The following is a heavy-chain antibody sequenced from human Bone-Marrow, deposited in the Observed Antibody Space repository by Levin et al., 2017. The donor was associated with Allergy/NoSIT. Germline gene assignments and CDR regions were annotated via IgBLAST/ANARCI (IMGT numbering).Heavy chain of an antibody. CDR3: AKAGPSYYFDY. J-gene: IGHJ4*02. V-gene: IGHV3-30*18. CDR2: ISYDGNNK. Sequence: GGSLRLSCAASGFTFSSYGMHWVRQAPGKGLEWVAVISYDGNNKYYADSVKGRFTISRDNSKNTLYLQMNSLRAEDTAVFYCAKAGPSYYFDYWGQGTLVTVSS. CDR1: GFTFSSYG.